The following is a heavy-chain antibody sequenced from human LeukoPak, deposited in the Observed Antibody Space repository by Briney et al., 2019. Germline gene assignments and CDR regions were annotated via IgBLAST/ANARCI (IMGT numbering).Heavy chain of an antibody. CDR1: GFSVYSYN. J-gene: IGHJ4*02. D-gene: IGHD3-22*01. CDR2: ISRSGTSI. Sequence: PGGSLRLSCAASGFSVYSYNMKWVRLAPGKGLEWVSYISRSGTSIYYADSVKGRFTISRDNPKNTLYLQMNSLRAEDTAVYFCAKRGVVIRVILVGFHKEAYYFDSWGQGALVTVSS. V-gene: IGHV3-21*04. CDR3: AKRGVVIRVILVGFHKEAYYFDS.